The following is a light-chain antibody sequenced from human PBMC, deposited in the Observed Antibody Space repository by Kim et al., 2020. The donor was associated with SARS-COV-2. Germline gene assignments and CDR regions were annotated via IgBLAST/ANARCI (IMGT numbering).Light chain of an antibody. V-gene: IGLV3-19*01. CDR2: SKN. Sequence: ALGQTGRITCQGDSLRSYYASRYQQKPGQAPVLVIYSKNNRPSGIPDRFSGSSSGNTASLTITGAQAEDEADYYCNSRDSSGNHVVFGGGTQLTVL. CDR3: NSRDSSGNHVV. J-gene: IGLJ2*01. CDR1: SLRSYY.